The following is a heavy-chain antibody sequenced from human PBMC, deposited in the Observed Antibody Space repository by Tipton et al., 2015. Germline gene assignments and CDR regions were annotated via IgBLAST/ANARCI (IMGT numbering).Heavy chain of an antibody. D-gene: IGHD1-7*01. Sequence: QSGAEVKKPGSSVTVSCKASGGTFSRYAISWVRQAPGQGLEWMGGIIPILGTAIYAQKFQGRVTITADEFTSTVNMEMSSLRSEDTAVYYCAKVNRTGTTYSPFDYWGQGTLVTVSS. CDR2: IIPILGTA. CDR1: GGTFSRYA. J-gene: IGHJ4*02. V-gene: IGHV1-69*01. CDR3: AKVNRTGTTYSPFDY.